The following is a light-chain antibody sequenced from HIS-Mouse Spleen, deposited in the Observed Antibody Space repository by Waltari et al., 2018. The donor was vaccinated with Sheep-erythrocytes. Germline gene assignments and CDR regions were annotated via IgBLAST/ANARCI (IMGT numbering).Light chain of an antibody. CDR3: QAWDSSTAV. V-gene: IGLV3-1*01. CDR2: QDS. J-gene: IGLJ2*01. Sequence: SYELTQPPSVSLSPGQTASITCSGDQLGDKYACWDQQKPGHSPVLVIYQDSKRPSGIPERFSGSNSGNTATLTISGTQAMDEADYYCQAWDSSTAVFGGGTKLTVL. CDR1: QLGDKY.